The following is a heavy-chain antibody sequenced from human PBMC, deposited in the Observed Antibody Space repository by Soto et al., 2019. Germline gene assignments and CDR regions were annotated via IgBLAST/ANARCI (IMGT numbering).Heavy chain of an antibody. CDR2: IRGSGGDT. CDR1: GFTFSSYV. J-gene: IGHJ6*02. Sequence: EVQLLESGGGLVQPGGSLRISCAASGFTFSSYVMNWVRQAPGKGLEWVSGIRGSGGDTFYADSVKGRFTISRDNSKNTLYLQMNGLRAEDTAVYYCARGPRAPPPHDYGMDVWGQGTTVTVSS. CDR3: ARGPRAPPPHDYGMDV. V-gene: IGHV3-23*01.